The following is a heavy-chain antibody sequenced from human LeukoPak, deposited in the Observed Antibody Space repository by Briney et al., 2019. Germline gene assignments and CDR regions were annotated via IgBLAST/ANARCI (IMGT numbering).Heavy chain of an antibody. D-gene: IGHD3-10*01. CDR2: IYSGGST. CDR1: GLTVSRNY. V-gene: IGHV3-53*01. J-gene: IGHJ3*02. CDR3: ARDGRGDRVPAENAFAI. Sequence: GGSLRLSCAASGLTVSRNYMNWVRQAPGKGLEWVSVIYSGGSTYYADSVKGRFTISRDNSKNTLYLQINSLRAEDTAVYYCARDGRGDRVPAENAFAIWGQGTMVTVSS.